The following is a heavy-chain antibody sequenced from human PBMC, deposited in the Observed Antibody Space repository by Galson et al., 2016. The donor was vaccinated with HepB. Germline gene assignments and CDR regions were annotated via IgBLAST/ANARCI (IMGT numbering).Heavy chain of an antibody. D-gene: IGHD6-13*01. V-gene: IGHV1-69*13. J-gene: IGHJ4*02. Sequence: SVKVSCKAPGGTFSSYAFSWVRQAPGQGLKWMGGIIPVFGAANYAQKFQDRVTITADESTSTVYVELSSLRSEDTAGYYCTGPRYSTSWANYDHWGQGTLVTVSS. CDR2: IIPVFGAA. CDR1: GGTFSSYA. CDR3: TGPRYSTSWANYDH.